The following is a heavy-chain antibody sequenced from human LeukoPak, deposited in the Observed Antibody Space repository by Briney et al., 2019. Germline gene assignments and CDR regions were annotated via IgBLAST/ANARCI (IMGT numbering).Heavy chain of an antibody. CDR2: IYSGGST. CDR1: GFTVSTNY. Sequence: GGSLRLSCAASGFTVSTNYMSWVRQAPGKGLEWVAVIYSGGSTYYADSVKGRFTISRDNSKNTLYLQMNSLRAEDTAVYYCARNLLGYCSSTSCPGAFDIWGQGTMVTVSS. J-gene: IGHJ3*02. CDR3: ARNLLGYCSSTSCPGAFDI. V-gene: IGHV3-53*01. D-gene: IGHD2-2*01.